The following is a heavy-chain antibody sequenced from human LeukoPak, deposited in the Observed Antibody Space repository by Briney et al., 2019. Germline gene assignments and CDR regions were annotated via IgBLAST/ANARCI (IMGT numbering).Heavy chain of an antibody. CDR3: AREGPYDFWSGYYRGGWYFDL. V-gene: IGHV1-46*01. CDR1: GYTFTSYY. Sequence: GASVKVSCKASGYTFTSYYMHWVRQAPGQGLEWMGIINPSGGSTSYAQKSQGRVTMTRDTSTSTVYMELSSLRSEDTAVYYCAREGPYDFWSGYYRGGWYFDLWGRGTLVTVSS. CDR2: INPSGGST. J-gene: IGHJ2*01. D-gene: IGHD3-3*01.